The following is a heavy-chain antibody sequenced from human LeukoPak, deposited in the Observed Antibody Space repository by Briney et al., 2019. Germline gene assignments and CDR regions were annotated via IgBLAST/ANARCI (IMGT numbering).Heavy chain of an antibody. D-gene: IGHD3-3*01. CDR3: ARHLWIFGVVIVLNWFDP. J-gene: IGHJ5*02. CDR1: GGSISSSSYY. V-gene: IGHV4-39*01. CDR2: IYYSGST. Sequence: SETLSLTCTVSGGSISSSSYYWGWIRQPPGKGLEWIGSIYYSGSTYYNPSLKSRVTISVDTSKNQFSLKLSSVTAADTAVYYCARHLWIFGVVIVLNWFDPWGQGTLVTVSS.